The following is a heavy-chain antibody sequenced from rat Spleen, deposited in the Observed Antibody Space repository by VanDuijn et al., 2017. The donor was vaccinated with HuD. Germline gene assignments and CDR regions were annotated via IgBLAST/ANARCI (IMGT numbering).Heavy chain of an antibody. CDR1: SYSITSNY. V-gene: IGHV3-1*01. CDR3: ARGSWYFDF. Sequence: EVQLQESGPGLVKPSQSLSLTCSVTSYSITSNYWGWIRKFPGNEMEWIGHISYSGSSNYRPSLKSRISFSRDTSRNQFFLQLNSVTTEDTATYYCARGSWYFDFWGPGTMVTVSS. D-gene: IGHD5-1*01. J-gene: IGHJ1*01. CDR2: ISYSGSS.